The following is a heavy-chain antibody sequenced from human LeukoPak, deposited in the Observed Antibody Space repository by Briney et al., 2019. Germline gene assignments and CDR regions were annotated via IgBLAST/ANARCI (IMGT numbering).Heavy chain of an antibody. CDR3: ARTSHYYDSSGFDFDY. Sequence: SETPSLTCTVSGGSISSSSYYWGWIRQPPGKGLEWIGSIYYSGSTYYNPSLKSRVTISVDTSKNQFSLKLSSVTAADTAVYYCARTSHYYDSSGFDFDYWGQGTLVTVSS. CDR1: GGSISSSSYY. D-gene: IGHD3-22*01. CDR2: IYYSGST. J-gene: IGHJ4*02. V-gene: IGHV4-39*01.